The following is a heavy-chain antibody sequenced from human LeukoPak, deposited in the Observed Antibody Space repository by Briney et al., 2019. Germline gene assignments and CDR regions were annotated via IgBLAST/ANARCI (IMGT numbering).Heavy chain of an antibody. Sequence: PGGSLRLACAASGFSFSSYGMNWVRQAPGKGLEWVSAISGSGGTTYYADSVKGRFTISRDNSKNTLYLQMNSLRAEDTAVYYCARVIRTVTTYYFDYWGQGTLVTVSS. V-gene: IGHV3-23*01. D-gene: IGHD4-17*01. CDR1: GFSFSSYG. CDR2: ISGSGGTT. CDR3: ARVIRTVTTYYFDY. J-gene: IGHJ4*02.